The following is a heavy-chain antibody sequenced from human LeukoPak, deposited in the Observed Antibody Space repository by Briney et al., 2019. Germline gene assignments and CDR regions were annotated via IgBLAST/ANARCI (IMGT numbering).Heavy chain of an antibody. Sequence: GGSLRLSCAASGFTFSSYAMHWVRQAPGKGLEYVSAISSNGGGTYYANSVKGRFTISRDNSKNTLYLQMGSLRAEDMAVYYCARDGYGGNPNWFDPWGQGTLVTVSS. J-gene: IGHJ5*02. V-gene: IGHV3-64*01. CDR1: GFTFSSYA. CDR2: ISSNGGGT. CDR3: ARDGYGGNPNWFDP. D-gene: IGHD4-23*01.